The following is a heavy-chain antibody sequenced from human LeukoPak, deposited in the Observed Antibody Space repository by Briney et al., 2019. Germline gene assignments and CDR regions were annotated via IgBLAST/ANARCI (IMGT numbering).Heavy chain of an antibody. CDR2: IYYSGST. J-gene: IGHJ1*01. D-gene: IGHD3-10*01. Sequence: SETLSLTCTVSGGSISSGDYYWSWIRQPPGKGLEWIGYIYYSGSTYYNPSLKSRVTISVDTSKNQFSLKLSSVTAADTAVYYCASNYYGSGSHHSAFQHWGQGTLVTVSS. CDR3: ASNYYGSGSHHSAFQH. CDR1: GGSISSGDYY. V-gene: IGHV4-30-4*08.